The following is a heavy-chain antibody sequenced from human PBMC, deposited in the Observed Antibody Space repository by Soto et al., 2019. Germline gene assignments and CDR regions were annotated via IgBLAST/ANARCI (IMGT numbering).Heavy chain of an antibody. CDR2: IYHSGAT. CDR3: ARDLGTGTDY. D-gene: IGHD1-1*01. Sequence: SETLSLTCAVSGDSITNSNWWSWVRQAPGKGLEWIGEIYHSGATTYNPSLKSRATISVDPSNNHSSLKLTSVTAADTAVYFCARDLGTGTDYWGQGTLVTVSS. CDR1: GDSITNSNW. J-gene: IGHJ4*02. V-gene: IGHV4-4*02.